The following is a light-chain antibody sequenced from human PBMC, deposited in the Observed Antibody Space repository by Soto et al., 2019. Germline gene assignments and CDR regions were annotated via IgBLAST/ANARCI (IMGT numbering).Light chain of an antibody. CDR2: GAS. Sequence: EIVLTQSPGTLSASPGERATLSCRASQSVSSSYLAWYQQKPGQAPRLLIYGASSRATGIPVRFSGSGSGTDFTLTISRLEPEDFAVYYCQHYGSSLWTFGQGTKVEIK. V-gene: IGKV3-20*01. J-gene: IGKJ1*01. CDR3: QHYGSSLWT. CDR1: QSVSSSY.